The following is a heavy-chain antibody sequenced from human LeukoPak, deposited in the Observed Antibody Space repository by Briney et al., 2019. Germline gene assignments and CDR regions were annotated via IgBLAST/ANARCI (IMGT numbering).Heavy chain of an antibody. Sequence: GGSLRLSCAASGFTFNNYWMYWVRQAPGKGLVWVSRINSDGSDTTYADSVQGRFTISRDNAKNTLFLQVHSLSSEDTAIYYCARDLNSGRQVWRGFDYWGQGILVTVSS. V-gene: IGHV3-74*01. J-gene: IGHJ4*02. CDR2: INSDGSDT. CDR1: GFTFNNYW. D-gene: IGHD1-26*01. CDR3: ARDLNSGRQVWRGFDY.